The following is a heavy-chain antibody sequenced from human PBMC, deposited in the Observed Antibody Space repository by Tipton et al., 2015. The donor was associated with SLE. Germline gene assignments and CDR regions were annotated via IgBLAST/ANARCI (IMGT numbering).Heavy chain of an antibody. D-gene: IGHD3-10*01. J-gene: IGHJ6*02. V-gene: IGHV3-11*01. CDR3: ARDPAVWFKELLGRYGLDV. Sequence: GSLRLSCAASGFTFKNYYMSWIRQAPGKGLEWVSYISSSGTIIYYADSVKGRFTISRDNSRNTLDLQMNSLRAEDTAVYYCARDPAVWFKELLGRYGLDVWGQGTTVTVSS. CDR1: GFTFKNYY. CDR2: ISSSGTII.